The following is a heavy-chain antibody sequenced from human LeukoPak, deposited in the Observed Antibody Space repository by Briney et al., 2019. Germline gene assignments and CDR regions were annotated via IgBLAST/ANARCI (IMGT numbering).Heavy chain of an antibody. J-gene: IGHJ2*01. V-gene: IGHV1-2*02. Sequence: ASEKVSCKASGYTFSDYYIHWVRQAPGQGPEWMGWINLNTGGTNYAQKFDGRFPMTRDTSINTAFMELSGLTFDDTAVYYCGSVRGILSYFDLWGRGTLVTVSS. CDR3: GSVRGILSYFDL. CDR2: INLNTGGT. CDR1: GYTFSDYY. D-gene: IGHD3-16*01.